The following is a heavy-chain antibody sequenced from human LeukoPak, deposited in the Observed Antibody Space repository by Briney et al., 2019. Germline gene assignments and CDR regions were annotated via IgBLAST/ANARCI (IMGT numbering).Heavy chain of an antibody. J-gene: IGHJ4*02. V-gene: IGHV3-21*01. CDR1: GFTFSSYS. CDR3: AKDLRLVATNAFDY. Sequence: GGSLRLSCAASGFTFSSYSMNWVRQAPGKGLEWVSCISSSSSYIYYADSVKGRFTISRDNSKNTLYLQMNSLRAEDTAVYYCAKDLRLVATNAFDYWGQGTLVTVSS. D-gene: IGHD5-12*01. CDR2: ISSSSSYI.